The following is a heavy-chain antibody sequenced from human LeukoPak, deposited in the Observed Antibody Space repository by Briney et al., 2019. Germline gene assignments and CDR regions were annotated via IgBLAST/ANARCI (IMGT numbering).Heavy chain of an antibody. J-gene: IGHJ1*01. Sequence: GGSLRLSCAASGFTFSSYSMNWVRQAPGKGLEWVSVIYSGGSTYYADSVKGRFTISRDNSKNTLYLRMNSLRAEDTAVYYCARLYSSGGYFQHWGQGTLVTVSS. CDR1: GFTFSSYS. D-gene: IGHD6-19*01. CDR2: IYSGGST. V-gene: IGHV3-53*01. CDR3: ARLYSSGGYFQH.